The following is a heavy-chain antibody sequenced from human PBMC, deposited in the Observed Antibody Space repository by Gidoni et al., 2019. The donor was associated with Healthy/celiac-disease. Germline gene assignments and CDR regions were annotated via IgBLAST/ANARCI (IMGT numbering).Heavy chain of an antibody. CDR2: INPSGGST. V-gene: IGHV1-46*01. Sequence: QVQLVQSGAEVKKPGASVKVSCKASGYTFTSYYMHWVRQAPGQGLEWMGIINPSGGSTSYAQKFQGRVTMTRDTSTSTVYMELSSLRSEDTAVYYCARDGLGPDTDYYDSSGYLGVWGQGTTVTVSS. CDR3: ARDGLGPDTDYYDSSGYLGV. J-gene: IGHJ6*02. CDR1: GYTFTSYY. D-gene: IGHD3-22*01.